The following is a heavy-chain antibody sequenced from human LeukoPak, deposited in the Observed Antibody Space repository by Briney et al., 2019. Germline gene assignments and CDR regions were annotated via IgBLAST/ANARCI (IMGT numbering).Heavy chain of an antibody. CDR1: GGTFSSYV. CDR2: IIPIFGTA. CDR3: ARARDSPRRFLENWFDP. V-gene: IGHV1-69*13. D-gene: IGHD3-3*01. J-gene: IGHJ5*02. Sequence: ASVKVSCKASGGTFSSYVISWVRQAPGQGLEWMGGIIPIFGTANYAQKFQGRVTITADESTSTAYMELSSLRSEDTAVYYCARARDSPRRFLENWFDPWGQGTLDTVSS.